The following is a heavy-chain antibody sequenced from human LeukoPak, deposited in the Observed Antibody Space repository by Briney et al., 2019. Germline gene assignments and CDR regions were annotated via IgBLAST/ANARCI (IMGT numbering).Heavy chain of an antibody. CDR3: ARWGGYYDSSGYYPDAFDI. J-gene: IGHJ3*02. Sequence: KVSCKASGYTFTSYAMHWVRQAPGQRLEWMGWINAGNGNTKYSQKFQGRVTITRDTSASTAYMKLSSLRSEDTAVYYCARWGGYYDSSGYYPDAFDIWGQGTMVTVSS. V-gene: IGHV1-3*01. CDR1: GYTFTSYA. D-gene: IGHD3-22*01. CDR2: INAGNGNT.